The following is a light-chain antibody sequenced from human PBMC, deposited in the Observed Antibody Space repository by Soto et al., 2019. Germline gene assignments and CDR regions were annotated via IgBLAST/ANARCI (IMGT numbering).Light chain of an antibody. CDR3: QQFNSYPLA. Sequence: AIQLTQSPSSLSASVGDRVTITCRASQGISSALAWYQQKPGKAPKLLIYDASSLESGVPSRFSGSGSGTEFTLTISSLQPGDFATYYCQQFNSYPLAFGQGTRLEIK. V-gene: IGKV1-13*02. CDR1: QGISSA. CDR2: DAS. J-gene: IGKJ5*01.